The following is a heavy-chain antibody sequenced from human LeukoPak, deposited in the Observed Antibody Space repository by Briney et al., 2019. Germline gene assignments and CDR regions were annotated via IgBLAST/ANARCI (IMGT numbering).Heavy chain of an antibody. V-gene: IGHV4-59*01. CDR2: IYYSGST. CDR3: ARVGRYGYKLEYIDY. D-gene: IGHD5-24*01. J-gene: IGHJ4*02. CDR1: GGSISSYY. Sequence: SETLSLTCTVSGGSISSYYWSWIRQPPGKGQEWIGYIYYSGSTNYNPSLKSRVTISVDTSKNQFSLKLSSVTAADTAMYYRARVGRYGYKLEYIDYWGQGTLLTVSS.